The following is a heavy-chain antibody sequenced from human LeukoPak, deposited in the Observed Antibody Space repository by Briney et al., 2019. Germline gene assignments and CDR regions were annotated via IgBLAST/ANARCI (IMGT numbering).Heavy chain of an antibody. J-gene: IGHJ4*02. CDR1: GFTFSSYA. CDR2: ISYDGSNK. CDR3: ARAAGRAVAGTRVDY. Sequence: GRSLRLSCAASGFTFSSYAMHWVRQAPGKGLEWVAVISYDGSNKYYADSVKGRFTISRDNSKSTLYLQMNSLRDEDTAVYYCARAAGRAVAGTRVDYWGQGTLVTVSS. V-gene: IGHV3-30-3*01. D-gene: IGHD6-19*01.